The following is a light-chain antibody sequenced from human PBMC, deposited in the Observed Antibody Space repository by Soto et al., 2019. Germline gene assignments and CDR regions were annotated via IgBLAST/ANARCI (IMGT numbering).Light chain of an antibody. CDR1: QSVLYRVNNEHS. CDR3: QQYYSLPYT. V-gene: IGKV4-1*01. CDR2: WAS. J-gene: IGKJ2*01. Sequence: DIVMTQSPDSLAVSLGERATINCKSSQSVLYRVNNEHSLGWFQQRPGQPPKLLIYWASTLESGVPDRFSGSGSGTDCTLTISSLQAEDGAVYYCQQYYSLPYTFGQGTKLEIK.